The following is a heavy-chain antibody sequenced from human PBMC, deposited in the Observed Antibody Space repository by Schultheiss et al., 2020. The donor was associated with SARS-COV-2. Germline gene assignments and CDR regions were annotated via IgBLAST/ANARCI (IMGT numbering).Heavy chain of an antibody. CDR2: SDTSGGST. CDR1: GFTFSSND. Sequence: GGSLRLSCAASGFTFSSNDMSWVRQAPGKGLEWVSASDTSGGSTYADSVKGRFTISRDNSKNTLYLQMNSLGAEDTAVYYCAKMNSFRLWGALDYWGQGTLVTVSS. V-gene: IGHV3-23*01. J-gene: IGHJ4*02. CDR3: AKMNSFRLWGALDY. D-gene: IGHD4/OR15-4a*01.